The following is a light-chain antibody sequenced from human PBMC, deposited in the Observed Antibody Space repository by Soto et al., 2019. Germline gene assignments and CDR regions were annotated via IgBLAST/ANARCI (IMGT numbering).Light chain of an antibody. V-gene: IGKV3-20*01. CDR2: AAS. CDR1: RSFASSY. Sequence: EMVLTQSPDTLSLSPGERATLSCRASRSFASSYLGWYQQKPGQAPRLLIYAASSRATGIPDRFSGSGSGTDFTLTINRLEPEDSAVYYCQQYGASPPYTFGQGTKLEI. J-gene: IGKJ2*01. CDR3: QQYGASPPYT.